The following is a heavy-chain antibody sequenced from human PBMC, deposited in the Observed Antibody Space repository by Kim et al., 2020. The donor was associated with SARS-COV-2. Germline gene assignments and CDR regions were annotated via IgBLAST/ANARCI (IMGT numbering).Heavy chain of an antibody. Sequence: GGSLRLSCAASGFTFSSYSMNWVRQAPGKGLEWVSYISSSSTIYYADSVKGRFTISRDNAKNSLYLQMNSLRAEDTAVYYCARDKTGILTGYGYYFDYWGQGTLVTVSS. J-gene: IGHJ4*02. CDR2: ISSSSTI. D-gene: IGHD3-9*01. V-gene: IGHV3-48*04. CDR1: GFTFSSYS. CDR3: ARDKTGILTGYGYYFDY.